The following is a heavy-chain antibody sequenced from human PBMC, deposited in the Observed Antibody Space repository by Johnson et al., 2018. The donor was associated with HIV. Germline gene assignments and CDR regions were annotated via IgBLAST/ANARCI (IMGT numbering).Heavy chain of an antibody. Sequence: VQLVESGGALAQPGGSLRLSCAASGITVSSNYMSWVRQAPGKGLEWVSVIFTVGDVYYADSVKGRFTISRDNSKNTLYLQMNSLRAEDTAVYYCARRGYSSSGGAFDIWGQGTMVTVSS. CDR3: ARRGYSSSGGAFDI. CDR2: IFTVGDV. V-gene: IGHV3-66*02. CDR1: GITVSSNY. D-gene: IGHD6-6*01. J-gene: IGHJ3*02.